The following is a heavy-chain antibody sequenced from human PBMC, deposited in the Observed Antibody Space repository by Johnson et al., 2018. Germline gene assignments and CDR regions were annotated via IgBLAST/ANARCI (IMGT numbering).Heavy chain of an antibody. CDR1: GGTFSSYA. V-gene: IGHV1-69*01. CDR3: ARGDPGNYYYYGMDV. CDR2: LIPIFGTA. Sequence: VQLVESGAEVKKPGSSVKVSCKASGGTFSSYAISWVRQAPGQGLEWMGGLIPIFGTANYAQKFQGRVTITADESTSTASMERSSLRSEDTAGYYCARGDPGNYYYYGMDVWGQGTTVTVSS. D-gene: IGHD3-16*01. J-gene: IGHJ6*02.